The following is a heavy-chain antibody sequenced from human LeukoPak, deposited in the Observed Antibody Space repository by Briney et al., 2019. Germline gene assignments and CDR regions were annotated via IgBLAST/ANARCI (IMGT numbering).Heavy chain of an antibody. CDR1: GFTFSSYG. Sequence: GGSLRLSCAASGFTFSSYGMHWVRQAPGKGLEWVAFIRYDGSNKYYADSVKGRFTISRDNSKNTLYLQMNSLRAEDTAVYYCAKDLMGASYCTNGVCPEDYWGQGTLVTVSS. CDR2: IRYDGSNK. J-gene: IGHJ4*02. V-gene: IGHV3-30*02. D-gene: IGHD2-8*01. CDR3: AKDLMGASYCTNGVCPEDY.